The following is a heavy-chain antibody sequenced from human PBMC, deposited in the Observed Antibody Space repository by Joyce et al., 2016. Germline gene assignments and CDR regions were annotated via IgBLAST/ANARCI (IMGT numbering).Heavy chain of an antibody. Sequence: EVQLVESGGGLVKPGGSLRISCAASGFTFSTSRMSWFRRAPGKGLEWVSAISSDSPYIFYADSVKGRFTVSRDNAKNSLYLQMNSLRAEDTAVFFCARGGIVYDYSMDLWGQGTTVTVSS. J-gene: IGHJ6*02. CDR3: ARGGIVYDYSMDL. D-gene: IGHD3-22*01. V-gene: IGHV3-21*02. CDR2: ISSDSPYI. CDR1: GFTFSTSR.